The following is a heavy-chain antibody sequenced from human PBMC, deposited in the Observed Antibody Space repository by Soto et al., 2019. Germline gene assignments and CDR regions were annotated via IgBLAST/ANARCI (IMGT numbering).Heavy chain of an antibody. V-gene: IGHV1-69*04. CDR1: GGTFSSYT. J-gene: IGHJ5*02. D-gene: IGHD4-17*01. CDR3: ARDRPHDYGDYLDVS. CDR2: IIPILGIA. Sequence: GASVKVSCKASGGTFSSYTISWVRQAPGQGLEWMGRIIPILGIANYAQKFQGRVTITADKSTSTAYMELSSLRSEDTAVYYCARDRPHDYGDYLDVSWGQGTLVTVSS.